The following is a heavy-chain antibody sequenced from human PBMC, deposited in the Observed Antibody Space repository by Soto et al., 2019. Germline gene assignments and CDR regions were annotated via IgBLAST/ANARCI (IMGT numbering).Heavy chain of an antibody. V-gene: IGHV1-46*01. CDR1: GYTFTRYY. CDR2: LNPSSDTT. CDR3: ARDRQYYYGMDV. Sequence: ASVKVSCKAAGYTFTRYYMHWVRPAPGQGLEWMGILNPSSDTTSYAQKFQGRVTMTRDTSTSTVYMELSSLKSEDTAVYYCARDRQYYYGMDVWGQGTTVTAP. J-gene: IGHJ6*02.